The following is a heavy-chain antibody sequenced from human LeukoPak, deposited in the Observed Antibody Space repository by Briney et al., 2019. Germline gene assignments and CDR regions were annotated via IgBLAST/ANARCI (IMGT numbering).Heavy chain of an antibody. V-gene: IGHV3-21*01. Sequence: PGGSLRLSCAASGFTFSSYSMNWVRQAPGKGLEWVSSISSSSSYIYYADSVKGRFTISGDNAKNSLYLQMNSLRAEDTAGYYCARAYGAPAASIYYYYMDVWGKGSTATVSS. CDR1: GFTFSSYS. CDR2: ISSSSSYI. J-gene: IGHJ6*03. CDR3: ARAYGAPAASIYYYYMDV. D-gene: IGHD2-2*01.